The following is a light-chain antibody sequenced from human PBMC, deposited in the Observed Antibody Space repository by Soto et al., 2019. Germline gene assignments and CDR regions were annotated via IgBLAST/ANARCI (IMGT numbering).Light chain of an antibody. J-gene: IGKJ4*01. CDR2: DAS. V-gene: IGKV1-9*01. CDR3: QQLNSYPLT. Sequence: DIQLTQSPSFVSASVGDRVTITCRASQGISSYLAWYQQKPAKAPKLLIYDASTLQSGVPSRFSGSGAGTEFTLTISSLQPEDFATYYCQQLNSYPLTFGGGTKVEIK. CDR1: QGISSY.